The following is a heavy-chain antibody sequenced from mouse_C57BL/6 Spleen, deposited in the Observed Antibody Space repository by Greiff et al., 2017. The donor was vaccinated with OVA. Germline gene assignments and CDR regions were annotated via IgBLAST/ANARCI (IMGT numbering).Heavy chain of an antibody. V-gene: IGHV1-80*01. D-gene: IGHD1-1*01. CDR3: ARGVYYGSSYLYYFDY. CDR1: GYAFSSYW. Sequence: VKLVESGAELVKPGASVKISCKASGYAFSSYWMNWVKQRPGKGLEWIGQIYPGDGDTNYNGKFKGKATLTADKSSSTAYMQLSSLTSEDSAVYFCARGVYYGSSYLYYFDYWGQGTTLTVSS. CDR2: IYPGDGDT. J-gene: IGHJ2*01.